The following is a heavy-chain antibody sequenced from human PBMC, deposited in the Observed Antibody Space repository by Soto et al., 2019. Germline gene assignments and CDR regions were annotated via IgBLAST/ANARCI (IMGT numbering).Heavy chain of an antibody. Sequence: QVQLVQSGAEVKKPGSSVNVSCKASGGTFRSSAVSWVRQAPGQGLEWMGGIIPIFGTTNYALKFQGRISITADASTMTAYMVLSSLRSEDTAVYYCARPSTSSLASSSYYAVDVWGQGTTVTVSS. V-gene: IGHV1-69*12. CDR3: ARPSTSSLASSSYYAVDV. J-gene: IGHJ6*01. CDR2: IIPIFGTT. D-gene: IGHD6-13*01. CDR1: GGTFRSSA.